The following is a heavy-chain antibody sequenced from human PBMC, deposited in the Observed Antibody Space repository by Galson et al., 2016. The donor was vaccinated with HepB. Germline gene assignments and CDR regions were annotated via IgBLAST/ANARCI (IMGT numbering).Heavy chain of an antibody. V-gene: IGHV3-30*18. CDR1: GFAFSNCG. J-gene: IGHJ4*02. D-gene: IGHD2-15*01. CDR2: VSYDGGDK. CDR3: AKERFGRFGGSCYSEFDS. Sequence: SLKLSCAASGFAFSNCGVHWVRQAPGKGLEWVALVSYDGGDKYYGDSVKGRFTVSRDNSRNMLYLHMNSLRPEDTAVYYCAKERFGRFGGSCYSEFDSWGQGTLVTVSS.